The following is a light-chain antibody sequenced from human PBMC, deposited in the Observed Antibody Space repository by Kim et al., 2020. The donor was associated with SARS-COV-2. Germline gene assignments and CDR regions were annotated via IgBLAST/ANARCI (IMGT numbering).Light chain of an antibody. V-gene: IGKV3-20*01. J-gene: IGKJ2*01. CDR2: GVS. CDR3: QRFGSSPYS. CDR1: QSVSSRY. Sequence: LSLGRSAPLPCRASQSVSSRYLVLYQQKPGQAPRLLMYGVSSRATGIPDRFSGSGSGPDFTLTISRLEPEDFAVYYCQRFGSSPYSFGQGTKLEI.